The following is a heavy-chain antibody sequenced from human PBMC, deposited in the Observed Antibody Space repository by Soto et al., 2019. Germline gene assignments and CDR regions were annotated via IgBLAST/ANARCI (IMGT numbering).Heavy chain of an antibody. CDR2: ISAYNGNT. J-gene: IGHJ4*02. CDR3: AREICSGGSCYCDY. D-gene: IGHD2-15*01. V-gene: IGHV1-18*04. Sequence: ASVKVSCKASGYSFTTYYIQWVRHAPGQGLEWMGRISAYNGNTRYAQKLQGRVTMTTDTSTSTAYMELRSLRSEDTAVYYCAREICSGGSCYCDYWGQGTLVTVSS. CDR1: GYSFTTYY.